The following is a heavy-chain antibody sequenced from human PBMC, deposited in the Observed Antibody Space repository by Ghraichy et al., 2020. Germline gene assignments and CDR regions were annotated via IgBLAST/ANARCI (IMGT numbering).Heavy chain of an antibody. Sequence: SETLSLTCIVSGGSISHYYCSWIRQPPATGLEWIGSVYHSGSANYNPSLRSRVTISVDTSRNQFFLKLRSVTAAATAVYYCARHVGSGGNSLYYGMDVWGQGTPVTVSS. J-gene: IGHJ6*02. V-gene: IGHV4-59*08. CDR3: ARHVGSGGNSLYYGMDV. CDR1: GGSISHYY. D-gene: IGHD4-23*01. CDR2: VYHSGSA.